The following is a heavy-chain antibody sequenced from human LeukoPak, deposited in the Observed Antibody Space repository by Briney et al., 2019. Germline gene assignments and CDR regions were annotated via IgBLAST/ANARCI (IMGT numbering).Heavy chain of an antibody. J-gene: IGHJ4*02. CDR3: TRVTSSWPPAYFDY. CDR1: GFTFTSYS. CDR2: IRSKAYGGTT. V-gene: IGHV3-49*03. D-gene: IGHD6-13*01. Sequence: GGSLRLSCAASGFTFTSYSMSWFRQAPGKGLEWVGFIRSKAYGGTTEYAASVKGRFTISRDDSKGIAYLQMNSLKTEDTAVYYCTRVTSSWPPAYFDYWGQGTLVTVSS.